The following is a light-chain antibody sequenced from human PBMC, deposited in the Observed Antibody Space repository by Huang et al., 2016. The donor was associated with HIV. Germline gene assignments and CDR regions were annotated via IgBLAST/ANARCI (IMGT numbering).Light chain of an antibody. CDR2: GAS. J-gene: IGKJ4*01. V-gene: IGKV3-15*01. CDR3: QQYNYWPPLT. CDR1: QSVSSN. Sequence: EIVMTQSPATLSVSPEERATLSCRASQSVSSNLAWYQQKPGQAPRLLIYGASTRATGIPARFSGSGSGKELTLTISSLQSEDFAVYYCQQYNYWPPLTFGGGTKVEI.